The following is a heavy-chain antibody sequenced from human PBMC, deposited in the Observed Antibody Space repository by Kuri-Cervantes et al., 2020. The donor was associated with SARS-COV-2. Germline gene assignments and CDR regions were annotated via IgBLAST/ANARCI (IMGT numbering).Heavy chain of an antibody. Sequence: GGSLRLSCAASGFTFSSYAMHWVRQAPGKGLEYVSAISSNGGSTYYANSVKGRFTISRDNSKNTLYLQMGSLRAEDMAVYYCARGGWIAATDYFDYWGQGTLVTVSS. CDR3: ARGGWIAATDYFDY. CDR2: ISSNGGST. D-gene: IGHD6-13*01. J-gene: IGHJ4*02. CDR1: GFTFSSYA. V-gene: IGHV3-64*01.